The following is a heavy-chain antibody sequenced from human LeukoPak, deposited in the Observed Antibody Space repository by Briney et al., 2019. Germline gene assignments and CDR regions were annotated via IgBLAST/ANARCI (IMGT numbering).Heavy chain of an antibody. Sequence: SGALSLTCAVYGGSFSGYYWSWIREPPGRGLEWVGEVNHGGSTNSPPSLKSRVTISVDTSKTQFPLKLSSVTAADTAVYYCATSTIQIWTRWLDYWGQGTLVTVSS. V-gene: IGHV4-34*01. CDR3: ATSTIQIWTRWLDY. J-gene: IGHJ4*02. CDR2: VNHGGST. CDR1: GGSFSGYY. D-gene: IGHD5-18*01.